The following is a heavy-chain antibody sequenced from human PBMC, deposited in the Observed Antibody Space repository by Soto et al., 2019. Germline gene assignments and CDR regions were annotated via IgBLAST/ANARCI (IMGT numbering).Heavy chain of an antibody. CDR3: ARPVGEGFLEWFSDRDFWFDL. J-gene: IGHJ5*02. Sequence: PGESLKISCKASGYSFTRYWIGWVRQLPGKGLEWMGNIYPGDSDTKYSPSFQGQVTISADQSISTAYLQWSSLKASDTAMYYCARPVGEGFLEWFSDRDFWFDLWGQGTLVTVSS. V-gene: IGHV5-51*01. D-gene: IGHD3-3*01. CDR2: IYPGDSDT. CDR1: GYSFTRYW.